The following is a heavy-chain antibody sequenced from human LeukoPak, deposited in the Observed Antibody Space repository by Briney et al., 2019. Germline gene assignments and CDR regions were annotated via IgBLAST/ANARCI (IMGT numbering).Heavy chain of an antibody. Sequence: PGGSQRLPCAASGFTFSSYSMNWVRQAPGKGLEWVSSISSSSSYIYYADSVKGRFTISRDNAKNSLYLQMNSLSVEDTAVYYCARVGYYASGPFSYFDYWGQGTLVTVSS. J-gene: IGHJ4*02. D-gene: IGHD3-10*01. CDR3: ARVGYYASGPFSYFDY. V-gene: IGHV3-21*01. CDR1: GFTFSSYS. CDR2: ISSSSSYI.